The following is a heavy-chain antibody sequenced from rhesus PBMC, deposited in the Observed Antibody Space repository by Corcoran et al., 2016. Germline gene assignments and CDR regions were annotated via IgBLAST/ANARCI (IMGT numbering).Heavy chain of an antibody. V-gene: IGHV1S2*01. Sequence: QGQLVQSGAEVKKPGSSVKVACKACGHTLTDHYMQRVRQAPRQGLEWMGWIHPYNGNTKYAQKFQGRVTMTRDTSTSTAYMELSSVTAADTAVYYCARARAGGYNFWSGYYWGQGVLVTVSS. D-gene: IGHD3-3*01. CDR1: GHTLTDHY. CDR2: IHPYNGNT. CDR3: ARARAGGYNFWSGYY. J-gene: IGHJ4*01.